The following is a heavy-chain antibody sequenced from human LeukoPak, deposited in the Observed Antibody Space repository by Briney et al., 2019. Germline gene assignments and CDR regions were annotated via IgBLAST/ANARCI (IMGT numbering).Heavy chain of an antibody. CDR3: ARIGKQLNWFDP. CDR1: GYTFTGYY. V-gene: IGHV1-2*02. CDR2: INPNSGST. D-gene: IGHD6-13*01. Sequence: GASVKVSCTASGYTFTGYYMHWLRQAPGQGLEWMGWINPNSGSTNYAQKFQGRVTMTRDTSITTVYMELSRLISDDTAVYYCARIGKQLNWFDPWGQGTLVTVSS. J-gene: IGHJ5*02.